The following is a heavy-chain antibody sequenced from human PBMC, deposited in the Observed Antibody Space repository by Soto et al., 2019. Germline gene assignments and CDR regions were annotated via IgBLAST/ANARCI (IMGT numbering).Heavy chain of an antibody. J-gene: IGHJ4*02. Sequence: EVQLVESEGGLVKPGGSLRLSCAASGFTFSTYSMNWVRQAPGKGLEWVSSISSSRGYTSYADSVKGRFTISRDNAKNSLFLQMDSLRDEDTAVYYCARGRSRNTNMDYWGQGTLVTVSS. CDR3: ARGRSRNTNMDY. D-gene: IGHD1-1*01. V-gene: IGHV3-21*02. CDR1: GFTFSTYS. CDR2: ISSSRGYT.